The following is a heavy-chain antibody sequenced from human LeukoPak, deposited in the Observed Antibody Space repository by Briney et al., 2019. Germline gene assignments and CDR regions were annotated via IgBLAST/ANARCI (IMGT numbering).Heavy chain of an antibody. CDR2: IYYSGST. CDR1: GGSISSYY. CDR3: ARGFIVATIHLDY. Sequence: SETLSLTCTVSGGSISSYYWSSIRQPPGKGLEWIEYIYYSGSTNYNPSLKSRVTISVDTSKSQFSLKLSSVTAADTAVYYCARGFIVATIHLDYWGQGTLVTVSS. J-gene: IGHJ4*02. D-gene: IGHD5-12*01. V-gene: IGHV4-59*01.